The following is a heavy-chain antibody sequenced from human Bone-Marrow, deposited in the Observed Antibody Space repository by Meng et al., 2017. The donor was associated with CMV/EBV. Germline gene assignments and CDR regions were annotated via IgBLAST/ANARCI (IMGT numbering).Heavy chain of an antibody. J-gene: IGHJ6*02. CDR1: GGSFSGYY. Sequence: GSLRLSCAVYGGSFSGYYWSWIRQPPGKGLEWIGTIYYSGSTYYNPSLKSRVTISVDTSKNQLSLKLSSVTAADTAVYYCARGSTGWGVWGQGTTVTVSS. D-gene: IGHD1-1*01. CDR2: IYYSGST. CDR3: ARGSTGWGV. V-gene: IGHV4-34*01.